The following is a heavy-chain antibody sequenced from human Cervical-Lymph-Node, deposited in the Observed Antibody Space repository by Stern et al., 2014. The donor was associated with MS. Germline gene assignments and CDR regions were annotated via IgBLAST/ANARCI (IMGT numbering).Heavy chain of an antibody. V-gene: IGHV3-33*01. Sequence: VQLVESGGGVVQPGRSLRLAWAASGFTFSSYGMHWVRQAPDQGLEWVAVIWYDGSNKYYADSVKGRFTISRDNSKNTLYLQMNSLRAEDTAVYYCARDSSKGGSNYWGQGTLVTVSS. CDR1: GFTFSSYG. J-gene: IGHJ1*01. CDR2: IWYDGSNK. D-gene: IGHD2-2*01. CDR3: ARDSSKGGSNY.